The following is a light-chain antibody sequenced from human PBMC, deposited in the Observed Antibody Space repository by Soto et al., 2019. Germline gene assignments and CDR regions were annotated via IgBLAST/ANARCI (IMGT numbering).Light chain of an antibody. J-gene: IGLJ3*02. V-gene: IGLV2-11*01. CDR1: SSDVGGYNS. Sequence: QSALTQPRSVSGSPGQSVTISCTGTSSDVGGYNSVSWYQQHPGKAPKLMIYDVTKRPSGVPDRFSASKSGNTASLTISGLQAEDEADYFCCSYADNYNWVFGGGTKLTVL. CDR3: CSYADNYNWV. CDR2: DVT.